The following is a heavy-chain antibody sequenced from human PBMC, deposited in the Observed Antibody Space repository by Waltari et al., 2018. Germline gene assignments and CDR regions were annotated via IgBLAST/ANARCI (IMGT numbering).Heavy chain of an antibody. J-gene: IGHJ4*02. CDR3: AKDHEAMKYSSTFDY. Sequence: QVQLVQSGAEVKRPGSSVKVACTSSVGTFDTYAISWVRQAPGQGLEWVGGVIPILGGGNYAQKFRGRVTITADESTDTAYMELSSLRSEDTAIYYCAKDHEAMKYSSTFDYWGQGTLVIVSS. CDR2: VIPILGGG. D-gene: IGHD6-13*01. CDR1: VGTFDTYA. V-gene: IGHV1-69*11.